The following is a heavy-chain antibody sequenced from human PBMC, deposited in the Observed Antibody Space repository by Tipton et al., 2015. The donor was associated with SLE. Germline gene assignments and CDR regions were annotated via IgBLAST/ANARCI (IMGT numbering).Heavy chain of an antibody. V-gene: IGHV4-61*02. CDR3: ARVREDHNYDFDN. J-gene: IGHJ4*02. CDR1: GGSISSGNYS. CDR2: IYTSGST. Sequence: TLSLTCTVSGGSISSGNYSWNWIRQPAGKGLEWIGRIYTSGSTNYNPSLKSRVTISLDRSKNQFSLKLSSVTAADTAVYYCARVREDHNYDFDNWGQGTLVTVSS. D-gene: IGHD5-24*01.